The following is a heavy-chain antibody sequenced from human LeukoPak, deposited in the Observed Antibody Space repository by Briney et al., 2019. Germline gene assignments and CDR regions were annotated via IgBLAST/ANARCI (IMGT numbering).Heavy chain of an antibody. CDR3: ARDRSRYSHDAFDI. J-gene: IGHJ3*02. V-gene: IGHV4-39*07. CDR2: IYYSGST. D-gene: IGHD5-18*01. Sequence: SETLSLTCTVSGGSISSNIYYWAWIRQPPGKGLEWIGGIYYSGSTYYNPSLNSRVTISLDTSKNQFSLKLSSVTAADTAVYYCARDRSRYSHDAFDIWGQGTMVTVSS. CDR1: GGSISSNIYY.